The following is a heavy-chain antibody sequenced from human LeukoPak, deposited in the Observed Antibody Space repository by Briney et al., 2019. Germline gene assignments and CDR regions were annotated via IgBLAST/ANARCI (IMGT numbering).Heavy chain of an antibody. J-gene: IGHJ4*02. CDR2: ISSSGSTI. CDR1: GFTFSDYY. Sequence: GGSLRLSCAASGFTFSDYYMSWIRQAPGKGLEWVSYISSSGSTIYYADSVKGRFTISRDNPKNSLYLQMNSLRAEDTAVYYCARRSRGSLSNSIAPADDYWGQGTLVTVSS. CDR3: ARRSRGSLSNSIAPADDY. D-gene: IGHD6-13*01. V-gene: IGHV3-11*04.